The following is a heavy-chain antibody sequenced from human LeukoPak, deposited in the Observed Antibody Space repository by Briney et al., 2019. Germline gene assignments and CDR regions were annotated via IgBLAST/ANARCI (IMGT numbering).Heavy chain of an antibody. D-gene: IGHD2-2*01. Sequence: ASVKVSCKASGYTFTSYGISWVRQAPGQGLEWMGWISAYNGNTNYAQKLQGRVTMTTDTSTSTAYMELRSLRSDDTPVYYCARAYGISCSSTSCSYNWFDPWGQGTLVTVSS. J-gene: IGHJ5*02. CDR2: ISAYNGNT. CDR3: ARAYGISCSSTSCSYNWFDP. V-gene: IGHV1-18*01. CDR1: GYTFTSYG.